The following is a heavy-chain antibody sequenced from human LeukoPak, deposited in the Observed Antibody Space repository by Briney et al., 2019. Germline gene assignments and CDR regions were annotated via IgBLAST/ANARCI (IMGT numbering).Heavy chain of an antibody. CDR2: IHPSGST. J-gene: IGHJ4*02. D-gene: IGHD5-24*01. CDR3: ARGRDEYKGGNY. V-gene: IGHV4-34*01. CDR1: SGSFTAYY. Sequence: SETLSLTCAVYSGSFTAYYWTWIRQPPGKGLEWIGEIHPSGSTNYNPSLDSRVTVSTDTSKNQCSLNLRSVTAAGTAVYYCARGRDEYKGGNYWGQGTLVTVSS.